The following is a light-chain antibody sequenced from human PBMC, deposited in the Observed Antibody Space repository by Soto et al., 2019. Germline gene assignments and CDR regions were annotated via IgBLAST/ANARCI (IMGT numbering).Light chain of an antibody. V-gene: IGLV1-51*01. CDR2: DNN. J-gene: IGLJ1*01. CDR1: SSNIGNNY. Sequence: QSVLTQPPSVSAAPGQKVTISCSGSSSNIGNNYVSWYQQLPGTAPKLLIYDNNKRPSGVSNRFSGSKSGNTASLTISGLQAEDEADYYCSSYTSSSTPVFGTGTKVTVL. CDR3: SSYTSSSTPV.